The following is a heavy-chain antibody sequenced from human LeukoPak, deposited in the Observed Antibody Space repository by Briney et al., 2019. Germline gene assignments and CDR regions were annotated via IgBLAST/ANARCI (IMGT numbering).Heavy chain of an antibody. CDR3: ARHRLTRSENWFDA. CDR1: GGSITSSY. CDR2: IYYSGST. Sequence: SETLSLTPTVAGGSITSSYWSRIRQPPRKGLEWMGNIYYSGSTYYNPSLKSRVTISVATSKNQCSLKLSSVTAADTAVYYCARHRLTRSENWFDAWGQGSLVTVSS. J-gene: IGHJ5*02. D-gene: IGHD6-25*01. V-gene: IGHV4-39*01.